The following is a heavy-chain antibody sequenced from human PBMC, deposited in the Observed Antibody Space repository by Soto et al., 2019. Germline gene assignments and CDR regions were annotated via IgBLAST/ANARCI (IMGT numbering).Heavy chain of an antibody. CDR1: GYSFAGYW. V-gene: IGHV5-10-1*01. J-gene: IGHJ4*02. CDR2: IDPSDSQT. CDR3: ARQIYDSDTGPNFQYYFDS. Sequence: SLKISCKGSGYSFAGYWITWVRQKPGKGLEWMGRIDPSDSQTYYSPSFRGHVTISVTKSITTVFLQWSSLRASDTAMYYCARQIYDSDTGPNFQYYFDSWGQGTPVTVSS. D-gene: IGHD3-22*01.